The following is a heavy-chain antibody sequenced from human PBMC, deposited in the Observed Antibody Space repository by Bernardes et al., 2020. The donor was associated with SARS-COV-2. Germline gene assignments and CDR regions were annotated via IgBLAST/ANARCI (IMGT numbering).Heavy chain of an antibody. CDR1: GYSLTRYW. D-gene: IGHD5-18*01. CDR2: IYPGDSDT. CDR3: ARHGREVDTANYYGMDV. J-gene: IGHJ6*02. Sequence: GASLKISSKGSGYSLTRYWIGWVRPIPGKGLEWLGIIYPGDSDTRYSPSFQGQVTISADKSISTAYLQWSSLKASDTAMYYCARHGREVDTANYYGMDVWGQGTTVTVSS. V-gene: IGHV5-51*01.